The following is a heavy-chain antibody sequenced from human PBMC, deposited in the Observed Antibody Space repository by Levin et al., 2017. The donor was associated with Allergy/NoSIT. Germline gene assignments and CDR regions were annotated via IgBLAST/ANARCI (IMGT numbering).Heavy chain of an antibody. CDR2: ISYHGGNK. Sequence: GESLKISCAASEFTFSRYAMHWVRQAPGKGLELVALISYHGGNKHYADSVKGRFTISRDNSKNMLYLQMNSLRVDDTAVYYCAKALLDYGNAFDIWGQGTLVTVSS. V-gene: IGHV3-30*18. CDR1: EFTFSRYA. D-gene: IGHD4-17*01. J-gene: IGHJ3*02. CDR3: AKALLDYGNAFDI.